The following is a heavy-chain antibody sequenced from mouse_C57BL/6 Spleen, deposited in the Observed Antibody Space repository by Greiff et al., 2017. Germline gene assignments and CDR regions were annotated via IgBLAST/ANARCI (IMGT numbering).Heavy chain of an antibody. J-gene: IGHJ2*01. Sequence: EVQLQQSVAELVRPGASVKLSCTASGFNIKNTYMHWVKQRPEQGLEWIGRIDPANGNTKYATKFQGKATITADRSSNTAYLQLSSLTSEDTAIYYCARWRTTVLAPYYFDYWGQGTTLTVSS. CDR3: ARWRTTVLAPYYFDY. V-gene: IGHV14-3*01. D-gene: IGHD1-1*01. CDR1: GFNIKNTY. CDR2: IDPANGNT.